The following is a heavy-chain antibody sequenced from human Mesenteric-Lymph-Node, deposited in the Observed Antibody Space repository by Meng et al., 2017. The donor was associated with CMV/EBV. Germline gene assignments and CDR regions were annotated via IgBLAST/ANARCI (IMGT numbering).Heavy chain of an antibody. D-gene: IGHD3-3*01. CDR3: ARDFAGGWSGYLDC. V-gene: IGHV3-48*03. CDR1: GFTFSNYD. Sequence: GESLKISCEASGFTFSNYDMNWVRQAPGKGLEWVSDISGNGNNKYYADPVKGRFTVSRDNAKNSLYLQMNDPRAEDTAVYYCARDFAGGWSGYLDCWGQGTLVTVSS. CDR2: ISGNGNNK. J-gene: IGHJ4*02.